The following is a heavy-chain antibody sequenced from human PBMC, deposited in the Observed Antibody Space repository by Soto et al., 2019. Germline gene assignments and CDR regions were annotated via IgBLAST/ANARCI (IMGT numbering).Heavy chain of an antibody. Sequence: QVQLVQSGAEVKKPGSSVKVSCKASGGTFRSYAISWVRQAPGQGLEWMGGIIPFLGTPIYTQKFQGRVTITADESTATAFMEVRSLRAADTATYYCAGYCSGGGCHVSALDNWGQGTMVIVS. D-gene: IGHD2-15*01. CDR3: AGYCSGGGCHVSALDN. CDR1: GGTFRSYA. CDR2: IIPFLGTP. V-gene: IGHV1-69*01. J-gene: IGHJ3*01.